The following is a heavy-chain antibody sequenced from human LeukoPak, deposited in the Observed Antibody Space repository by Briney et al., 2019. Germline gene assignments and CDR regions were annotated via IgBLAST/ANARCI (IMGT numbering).Heavy chain of an antibody. CDR2: IRGSGGGT. CDR3: ARDPNGDYIGASAQ. V-gene: IGHV3-23*01. J-gene: IGHJ3*01. D-gene: IGHD2-8*01. Sequence: GGSLRLSCVASGFTFSNYAMTWVRQAPGKGLEWVSSIRGSGGGTYYAESVKGRFTMSRDNSKNTLYLQMNSLRAEDTAIYYCARDPNGDYIGASAQWGQGTMVTVSS. CDR1: GFTFSNYA.